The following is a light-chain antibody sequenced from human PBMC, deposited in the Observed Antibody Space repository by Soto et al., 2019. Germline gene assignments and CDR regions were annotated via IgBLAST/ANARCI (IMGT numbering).Light chain of an antibody. CDR3: QQYDNWPLT. CDR1: QSVSSN. CDR2: GAS. J-gene: IGKJ4*01. Sequence: EIVMTQSPATLPVSPGERATLSCRASQSVSSNLAWYQQKPGQAPRFLIYGASTRATGIPARFSGSGSGTEFTLTIRSLQAEDFAVYYCQQYDNWPLTYGGVTKVEIK. V-gene: IGKV3-15*01.